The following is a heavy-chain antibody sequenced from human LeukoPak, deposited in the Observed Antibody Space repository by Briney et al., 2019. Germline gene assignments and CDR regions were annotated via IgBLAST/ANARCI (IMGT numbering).Heavy chain of an antibody. V-gene: IGHV3-48*04. CDR1: GFTFSDYS. CDR2: ISSSGSTI. CDR3: ARDSSPRLGDWGFDF. D-gene: IGHD3-16*01. J-gene: IGHJ4*02. Sequence: GGSLRLSCAASGFTFSDYSMNWVRQAPGKGLEWISYISSSGSTIYYADSVKGRFTISRDNAKNSLYLQMNSLRAEDTAVYYCARDSSPRLGDWGFDFWGQGPLVTVSS.